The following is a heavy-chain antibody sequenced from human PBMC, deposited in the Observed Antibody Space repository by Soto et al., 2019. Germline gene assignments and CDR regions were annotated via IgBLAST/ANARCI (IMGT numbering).Heavy chain of an antibody. Sequence: QGQLVESGGGVVQPGRSLRLSCAASGFTFSSYGMHWVRQAPGKGLEWVAVISYDGSNKYYADSVKGRFTISRDNSKNTLYLQMNSLRAEDTAVYYCANAVDTAMAPFDYWGQGTLVTVSS. CDR1: GFTFSSYG. J-gene: IGHJ4*02. V-gene: IGHV3-30*18. CDR2: ISYDGSNK. CDR3: ANAVDTAMAPFDY. D-gene: IGHD5-18*01.